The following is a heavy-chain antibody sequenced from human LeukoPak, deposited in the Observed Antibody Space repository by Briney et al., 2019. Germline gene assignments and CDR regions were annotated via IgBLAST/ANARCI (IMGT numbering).Heavy chain of an antibody. CDR2: ISYDGSNK. J-gene: IGHJ3*02. Sequence: GGSLRLSCAASGFTFSSYGMHWVRQAPGKGLEWVAVISYDGSNKYYADSVKGRFTISRDNSKNTLYLQMNSLRAEDTAVYYCARDDIAAATDAFDIWGQGTMVTVSS. CDR3: ARDDIAAATDAFDI. CDR1: GFTFSSYG. D-gene: IGHD6-13*01. V-gene: IGHV3-30*03.